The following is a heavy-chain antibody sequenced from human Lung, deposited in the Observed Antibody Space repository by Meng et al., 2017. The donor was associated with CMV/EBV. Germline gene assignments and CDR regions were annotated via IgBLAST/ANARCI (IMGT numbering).Heavy chain of an antibody. J-gene: IGHJ6*02. Sequence: SQTLSLTCAVYGGSFSGYYWSWIRQPPGKGLEWIGEINHSGSTNYNPSLRSRVTISVDTSKNQFSLRLSSVTAADTAVYYCARGQRYYYGSGRWDRAWYYYGMDVWGQGTTVXVSS. CDR2: INHSGST. V-gene: IGHV4-34*01. CDR3: ARGQRYYYGSGRWDRAWYYYGMDV. CDR1: GGSFSGYY. D-gene: IGHD3-10*01.